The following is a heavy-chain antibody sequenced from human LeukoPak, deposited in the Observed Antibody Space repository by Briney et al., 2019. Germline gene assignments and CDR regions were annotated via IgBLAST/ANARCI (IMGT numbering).Heavy chain of an antibody. V-gene: IGHV4-30-4*08. CDR1: GGSISSGDYY. Sequence: SETLSLTCTVSGGSISSGDYYWSWIRQPPGTGLEWIGYIYYSGSTYYNPSLKSRVTISVDTSKNQFSLKLSSVTAADTAVYYCARALGFWSGYYLIDYWGQGTLVTVYS. CDR3: ARALGFWSGYYLIDY. J-gene: IGHJ4*02. CDR2: IYYSGST. D-gene: IGHD3-3*01.